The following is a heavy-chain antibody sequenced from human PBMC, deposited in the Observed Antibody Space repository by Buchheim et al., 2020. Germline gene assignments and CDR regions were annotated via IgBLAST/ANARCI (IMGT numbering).Heavy chain of an antibody. CDR1: GFTFSGSA. CDR3: TRSRNYDTSGPDAFDI. V-gene: IGHV3-73*01. J-gene: IGHJ3*02. Sequence: EVQLVESGGGLVQPGGSLKLSCAASGFTFSGSAIHWVRQASGKGLEWVGRIRSEPNSYATANAAWVKGRFTVSRADSKNTAYLQMNSLETEDTAVYYCTRSRNYDTSGPDAFDIWGQGT. D-gene: IGHD3-22*01. CDR2: IRSEPNSYAT.